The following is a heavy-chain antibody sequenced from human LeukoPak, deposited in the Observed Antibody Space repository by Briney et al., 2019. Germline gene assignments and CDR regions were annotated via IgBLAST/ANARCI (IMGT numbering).Heavy chain of an antibody. J-gene: IGHJ5*02. CDR2: IVLGSGNT. CDR3: AAQRGASLHDFWSTRLFDP. CDR1: GFTFHTSA. D-gene: IGHD3-3*01. V-gene: IGHV1-58*02. Sequence: SVKVSCKASGFTFHTSAMQWVRQARGQRLEWIGWIVLGSGNTVYSHKFHDRVIITRDMSTSTVYKELDSLGSEDTAVYYCAAQRGASLHDFWSTRLFDPWGQGTLVTVSS.